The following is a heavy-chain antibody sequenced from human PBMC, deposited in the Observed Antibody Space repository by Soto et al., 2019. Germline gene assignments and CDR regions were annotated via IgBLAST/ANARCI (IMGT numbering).Heavy chain of an antibody. V-gene: IGHV1-18*01. CDR3: ARTLNEWLLGLE. Sequence: QVKLVQSGGEVKKPGASVKISCKASGYTFSSYGISWVRKAPGQGLEWMGWISAYNGNTNYAQKFQGRVTMNTDTSPSTGYMELRGPGFDETGIYYCARTLNEWLLGLEWGQGTLVTVSS. CDR1: GYTFSSYG. J-gene: IGHJ4*02. CDR2: ISAYNGNT. D-gene: IGHD3-3*01.